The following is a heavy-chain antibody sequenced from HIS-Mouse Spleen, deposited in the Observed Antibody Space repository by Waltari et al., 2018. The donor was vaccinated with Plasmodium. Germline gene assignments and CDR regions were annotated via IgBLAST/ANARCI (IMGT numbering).Heavy chain of an antibody. V-gene: IGHV4-39*01. J-gene: IGHJ4*02. CDR3: ARRGGSYYYFDY. CDR1: GGSISSSRYY. Sequence: QLHLQESGPALVKPSETLSLPCAVPGGSISSSRYYWGWIRQPPGKGLEWIGSIYYSGSTYYNPSLKSRVTISVDTSKNQFSLKLSSVTAADTAVYYCARRGGSYYYFDYWGQGTLVTVSS. CDR2: IYYSGST. D-gene: IGHD1-26*01.